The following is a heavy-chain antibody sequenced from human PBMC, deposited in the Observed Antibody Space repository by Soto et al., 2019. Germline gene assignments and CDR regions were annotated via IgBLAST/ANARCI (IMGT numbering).Heavy chain of an antibody. CDR3: AKDLMRCTNTMCFRTSPMDS. D-gene: IGHD2-8*01. V-gene: IGHV3-23*01. Sequence: EVLLLESGGGLVQPGGSLRLFCAASIFMFEKYAMNWVRQAPGKGLEWVSSISDSGGATHYADSVKGRFTISRDNSKNILYLDMHTLRVEDTAVYFCAKDLMRCTNTMCFRTSPMDSWGQGKLVIVSS. J-gene: IGHJ4*02. CDR1: IFMFEKYA. CDR2: ISDSGGAT.